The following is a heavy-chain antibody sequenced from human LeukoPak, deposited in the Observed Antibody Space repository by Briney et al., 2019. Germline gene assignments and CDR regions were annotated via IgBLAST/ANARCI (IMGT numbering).Heavy chain of an antibody. V-gene: IGHV3-23*01. CDR3: ARQGIDPYYFDY. Sequence: AGGSLRLSCAASGFTFSSYAMSWVRQAPGKGLEWVSAISGSGGSTYYADSVKGRFTISRDNSKNTLYLQMNSLRAEDTAVYYCARQGIDPYYFDYWGQGTLVTVSS. J-gene: IGHJ4*02. CDR2: ISGSGGST. D-gene: IGHD6-13*01. CDR1: GFTFSSYA.